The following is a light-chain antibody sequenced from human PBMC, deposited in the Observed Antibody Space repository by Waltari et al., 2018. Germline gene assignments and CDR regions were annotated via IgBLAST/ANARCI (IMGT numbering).Light chain of an antibody. J-gene: IGKJ1*01. CDR1: QSIVVW. CDR2: KAS. Sequence: DIQVTQSPSTLSASVGDRVTITCRASQSIVVWLAWYQRKPGKAPRLLIYKASYLESGVPSGFSCSASGTAFTLTISSLQADDFATYYCLQYNSYPWTFGQGTTVEIK. CDR3: LQYNSYPWT. V-gene: IGKV1-5*03.